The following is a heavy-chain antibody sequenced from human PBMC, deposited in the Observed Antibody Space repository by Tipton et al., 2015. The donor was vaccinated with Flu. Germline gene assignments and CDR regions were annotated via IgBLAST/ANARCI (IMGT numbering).Heavy chain of an antibody. CDR2: IYYTGNT. Sequence: TLSLTCIVSSGSIRSSSYYWGWIRQPPGKGLEWIGTIYYTGNTYYNPSLKSRVTISIDTSKNQFSLKLTSVTAADTAVYYCAKEDSSWFDPWGQGTLVTVSS. J-gene: IGHJ5*02. D-gene: IGHD2-15*01. CDR3: AKEDSSWFDP. CDR1: SGSIRSSSYY. V-gene: IGHV4-39*07.